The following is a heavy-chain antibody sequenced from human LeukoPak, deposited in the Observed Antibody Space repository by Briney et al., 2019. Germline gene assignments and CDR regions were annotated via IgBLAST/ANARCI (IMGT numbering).Heavy chain of an antibody. CDR3: AKVFYESSGYYFAPFDY. CDR2: ISGSGGIT. Sequence: GGSLRLSCAASGFTFSSYAMSWVRQAPGKGLEWVSVISGSGGITYYVDSVKGRFTISRDNSKNTLYLQMNSLRAEDTAVYYCAKVFYESSGYYFAPFDYWGQGTLVTVSS. D-gene: IGHD3-22*01. V-gene: IGHV3-23*01. J-gene: IGHJ4*02. CDR1: GFTFSSYA.